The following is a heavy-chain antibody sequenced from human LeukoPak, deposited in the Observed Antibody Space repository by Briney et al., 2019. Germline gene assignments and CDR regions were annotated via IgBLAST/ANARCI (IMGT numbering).Heavy chain of an antibody. Sequence: ASVKVSCKASGYTFTSYGIRWVRQAPGQALEWMGWFSAYNGNTNYAQKLQGRVTMTTDTSTSTAYMELRSLRSDDTAVYYCARVPTWDYYDSSGYTFDYWGQGTLVTVSS. V-gene: IGHV1-18*01. J-gene: IGHJ4*02. D-gene: IGHD3-22*01. CDR1: GYTFTSYG. CDR3: ARVPTWDYYDSSGYTFDY. CDR2: FSAYNGNT.